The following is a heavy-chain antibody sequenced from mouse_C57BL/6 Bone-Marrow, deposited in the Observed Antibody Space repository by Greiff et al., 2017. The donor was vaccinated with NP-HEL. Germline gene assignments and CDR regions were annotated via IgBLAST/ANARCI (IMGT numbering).Heavy chain of an antibody. J-gene: IGHJ2*01. D-gene: IGHD1-1*01. V-gene: IGHV1-64*01. Sequence: QVQLQQPGAELVKPGASVKLSCKASGYTFTSYWMPWVKQRPGQGLAWIGMIHPNSGSTNYNEKFKSKATLTVDKSSSTAYMQLSSLTSEDSAVYYCASPHYGSSFDYWGQGTTLTVSS. CDR3: ASPHYGSSFDY. CDR1: GYTFTSYW. CDR2: IHPNSGST.